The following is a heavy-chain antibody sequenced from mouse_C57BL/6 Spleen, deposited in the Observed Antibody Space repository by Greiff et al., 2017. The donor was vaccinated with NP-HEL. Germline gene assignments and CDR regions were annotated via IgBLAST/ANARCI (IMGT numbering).Heavy chain of an antibody. J-gene: IGHJ1*03. CDR1: GYTFTSYW. CDR2: IDPSDSST. CDR3: ARGRRNWYFDV. Sequence: QVQLQQSGAELVMPGASVKLSCKASGYTFTSYWMHWVKQRPGQGLEWIGEIDPSDSSTNYNQKFKGKSTLTVDKSSSTAYMQLSSLTSEDSAVYYCARGRRNWYFDVWGTGTTVTVSS. V-gene: IGHV1-69*01.